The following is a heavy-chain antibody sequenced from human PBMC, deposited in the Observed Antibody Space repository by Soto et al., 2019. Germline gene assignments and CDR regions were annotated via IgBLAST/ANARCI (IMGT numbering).Heavy chain of an antibody. V-gene: IGHV3-23*01. J-gene: IGHJ1*01. D-gene: IGHD3-9*01. CDR2: ISGSAAST. CDR1: GFTFSGYA. CDR3: AKDVHYDILTGIEYFHH. Sequence: EVQLLGSGGGLVQPGGSLRLSCAASGFTFSGYAMSWVRQAPGKGLEWVSGISGSAASTNYADSVKGRFTISRDNSKSTLYLQMNSLRAEDTAVHYCAKDVHYDILTGIEYFHHWAQGTLVTVSS.